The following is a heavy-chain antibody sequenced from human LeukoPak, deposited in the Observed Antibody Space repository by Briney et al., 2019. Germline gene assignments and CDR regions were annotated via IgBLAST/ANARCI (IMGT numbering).Heavy chain of an antibody. CDR2: ISYDGSNK. V-gene: IGHV3-30*03. CDR3: AGTYYYDSSGFYPEFFQH. CDR1: GFTFSSYG. J-gene: IGHJ1*01. D-gene: IGHD3-22*01. Sequence: PGGSLRLSCAASGFTFSSYGMHWVRQAPGKGLEWVAVISYDGSNKYYADSVKGRFTISRDNSKNTLYLQMNSLRAEDTAVYYCAGTYYYDSSGFYPEFFQHWGQGTLVIISS.